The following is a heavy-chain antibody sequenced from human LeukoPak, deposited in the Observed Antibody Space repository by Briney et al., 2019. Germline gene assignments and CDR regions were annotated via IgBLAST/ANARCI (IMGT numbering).Heavy chain of an antibody. CDR3: ARDFGRNGDFHAFDI. Sequence: GGSLRLSCAASGFTFSSYAMHWVRQAPGKGLEWVAVISYDGSNKYYADSVKGRFTISRDNSKNTLYLQMNSLRAEDTAVYYCARDFGRNGDFHAFDIWGQGTMVTVSS. CDR1: GFTFSSYA. V-gene: IGHV3-30-3*01. D-gene: IGHD4-17*01. CDR2: ISYDGSNK. J-gene: IGHJ3*02.